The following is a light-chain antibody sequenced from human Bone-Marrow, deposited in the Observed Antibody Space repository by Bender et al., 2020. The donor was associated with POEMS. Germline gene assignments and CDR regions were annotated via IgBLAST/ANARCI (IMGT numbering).Light chain of an antibody. J-gene: IGLJ3*02. V-gene: IGLV1-47*01. CDR1: SSNVGINY. CDR2: KNN. Sequence: QSVLTQPPSASGTHGQSVTISCSGGSSNVGINYIFWYQQVPGAAPKCLIYKNNQRPSGVPDRFSGSKSGTSASLAISGLRSDDEADYYCAAWDDNLDAWVFGGGTKLTVL. CDR3: AAWDDNLDAWV.